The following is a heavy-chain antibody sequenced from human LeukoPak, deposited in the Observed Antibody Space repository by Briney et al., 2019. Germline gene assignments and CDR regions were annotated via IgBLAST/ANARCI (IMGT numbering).Heavy chain of an antibody. CDR1: GGTFSSYA. CDR3: ASWAAAGLDY. V-gene: IGHV1-69*13. CDR2: IIPIFGTA. D-gene: IGHD6-13*01. J-gene: IGHJ4*02. Sequence: GASVKVSCKASGGTFSSYAISWVRQAPGQGLEWMGGIIPIFGTANYAQKFQGRVTITADESTSTAYMELSSLRSEDTAVYYCASWAAAGLDYWGQGTLVTVSS.